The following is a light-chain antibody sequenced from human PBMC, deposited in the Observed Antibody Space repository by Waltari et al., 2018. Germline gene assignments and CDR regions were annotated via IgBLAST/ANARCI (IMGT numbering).Light chain of an antibody. CDR1: HSVSTK. V-gene: IGKV3-15*01. CDR3: QQYYSIPLT. CDR2: SAS. Sequence: EIVMTQSPATLSVSPGESVTLSCRASHSVSTKLAWYQQRPGQAPRLLIYSASIRATDIPARFSGSGSGTEFTLTISSLQSEDFAVYYCQQYYSIPLTFGPGTKVEIK. J-gene: IGKJ3*01.